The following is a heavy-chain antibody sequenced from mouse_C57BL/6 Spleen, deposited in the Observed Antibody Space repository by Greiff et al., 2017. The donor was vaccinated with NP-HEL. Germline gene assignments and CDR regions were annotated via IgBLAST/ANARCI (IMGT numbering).Heavy chain of an antibody. V-gene: IGHV1-53*01. D-gene: IGHD1-1*01. CDR2: INPSNGGT. Sequence: VQLQQSGTELVKPGASVKLSCKASGYTFTSYWMHWVKQRPGQGLEWIGNINPSNGGTNYNEKFKSKATLTVDKSSSTAYMQRSSLTSEDSAVYDCARGISYYDGSSYVYWYFDVWGTGTTVTVSS. CDR1: GYTFTSYW. CDR3: ARGISYYDGSSYVYWYFDV. J-gene: IGHJ1*03.